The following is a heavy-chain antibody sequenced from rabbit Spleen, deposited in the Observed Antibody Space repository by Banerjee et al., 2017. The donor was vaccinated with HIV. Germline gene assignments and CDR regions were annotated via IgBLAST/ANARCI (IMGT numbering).Heavy chain of an antibody. D-gene: IGHD3-1*01. J-gene: IGHJ4*01. CDR1: GFDFGSYG. CDR2: INAVTGKA. V-gene: IGHV1S45*01. CDR3: ARDRSDGNRIAGYDL. Sequence: QEQLVESGGGLVQPEGSLTLTCKASGFDFGSYGMCWVRQAPGKGPEWIACINAVTGKAVYATWAKGRFTFSKTSSTTVTLQMTSLTAADTATYSCARDRSDGNRIAGYDLWGPGTLVTVS.